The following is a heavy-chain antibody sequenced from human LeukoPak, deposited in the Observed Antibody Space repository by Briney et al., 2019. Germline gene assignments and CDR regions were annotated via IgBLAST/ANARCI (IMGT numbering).Heavy chain of an antibody. CDR1: GFTVHSNY. V-gene: IGHV3-23*01. Sequence: GGSLRLSCAASGFTVHSNYMSWVRQAPGKGLEWVSTISGSGDNTYYADSVKGRFTISRDNSKITLYLQMNSLRAEDTAVYYCAKVRANRFASFDYWGQGTLVTVSS. CDR2: ISGSGDNT. CDR3: AKVRANRFASFDY. J-gene: IGHJ4*02. D-gene: IGHD1/OR15-1a*01.